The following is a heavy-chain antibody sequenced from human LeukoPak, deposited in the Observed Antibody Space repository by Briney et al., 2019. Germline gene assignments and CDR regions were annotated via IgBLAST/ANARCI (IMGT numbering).Heavy chain of an antibody. Sequence: GGSLRLSCAASGFTFSTYGMSWARQAPGKGLEWVSAISAGVGSTYYADSVKGRFTISRDNSKNTLYLQMNTLRAEDTAVYYCAKERLDYDFWSGYYKNWGQGTLVTVSS. CDR1: GFTFSTYG. J-gene: IGHJ4*02. CDR2: ISAGVGST. V-gene: IGHV3-23*01. D-gene: IGHD3-3*01. CDR3: AKERLDYDFWSGYYKN.